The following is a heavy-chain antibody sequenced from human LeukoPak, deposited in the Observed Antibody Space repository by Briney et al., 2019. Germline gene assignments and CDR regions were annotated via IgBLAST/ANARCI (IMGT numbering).Heavy chain of an antibody. CDR2: IYSGGST. Sequence: LPGGSLRLSCAASGFTVSSNYMSWVRQAPGKGLEWVSVIYSGGSTYYADSVKGRFTISRDNSKNTLYLQMNSLRAEDTAVYYCARESYSSRSRHYAFDIWGQGTMVTVSS. CDR3: ARESYSSRSRHYAFDI. CDR1: GFTVSSNY. D-gene: IGHD6-13*01. V-gene: IGHV3-66*01. J-gene: IGHJ3*02.